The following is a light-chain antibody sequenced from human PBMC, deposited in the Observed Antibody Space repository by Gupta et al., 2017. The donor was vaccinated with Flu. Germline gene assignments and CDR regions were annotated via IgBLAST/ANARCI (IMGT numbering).Light chain of an antibody. V-gene: IGLV6-57*03. J-gene: IGLJ3*02. CDR1: GGSIARKY. Sequence: NFTLTPPPSVSESPGKPVTISCTRSGGSIARKYVQWYQQRPGSGPITTVIYEFRERPPGVPDRFSGSIDTSSNAASLTISGRKEEDEADYYCQSSDPNDQGVFGGGTKLTVL. CDR3: QSSDPNDQGV. CDR2: EFR.